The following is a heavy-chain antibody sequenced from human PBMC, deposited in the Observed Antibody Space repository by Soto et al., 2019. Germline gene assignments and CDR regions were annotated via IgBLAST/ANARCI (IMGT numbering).Heavy chain of an antibody. CDR2: IYHSGST. V-gene: IGHV4-38-2*02. CDR1: GYSISSGYY. Sequence: PSETLSLTCAVSGYSISSGYYWGWIRQPPGKGLEWIGSIYHSGSTYYNPSLKSRVTISVDTSKNQFSLKLSSVTAADTAVYYCARDYGSGSFDYWGHGTLVTVSS. D-gene: IGHD3-10*01. J-gene: IGHJ4*01. CDR3: ARDYGSGSFDY.